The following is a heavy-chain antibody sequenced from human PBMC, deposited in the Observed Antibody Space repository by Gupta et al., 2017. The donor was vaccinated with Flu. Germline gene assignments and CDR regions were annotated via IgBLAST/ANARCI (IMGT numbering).Heavy chain of an antibody. CDR3: ATKGVPEDY. CDR2: IKQDGNEK. V-gene: IGHV3-7*01. CDR1: GFTFSSYW. D-gene: IGHD3-16*01. J-gene: IGHJ4*02. Sequence: SGFTFSSYWMNWVRQAPGKGLEWVANIKQDGNEKYYVDSVRGRFTISRDNAKNSLYLQMNGLRAEDTAVYYCATKGVPEDYWGQGTLVSVSS.